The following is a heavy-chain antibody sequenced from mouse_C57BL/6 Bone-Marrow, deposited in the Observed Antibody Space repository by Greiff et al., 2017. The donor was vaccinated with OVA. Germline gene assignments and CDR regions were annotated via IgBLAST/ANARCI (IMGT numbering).Heavy chain of an antibody. CDR2: IDPSDSYT. CDR1: GYTFTSYW. J-gene: IGHJ2*01. Sequence: QVQLKQPGAELVRPGTSVKLSCKASGYTFTSYWMHWVKQRPGQGLEWIGVIDPSDSYTKYNQKFKGKATLTVDTSSSTAYMQLSSLTSEDSAVYYCARYAPRGYWGQGTTLTVSS. V-gene: IGHV1-59*01. D-gene: IGHD6-5*01. CDR3: ARYAPRGY.